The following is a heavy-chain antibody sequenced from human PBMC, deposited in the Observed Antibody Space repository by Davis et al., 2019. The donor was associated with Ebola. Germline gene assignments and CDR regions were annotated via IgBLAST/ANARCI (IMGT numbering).Heavy chain of an antibody. CDR1: GYTFTSYG. Sequence: ASVKVSCKASGYTFTSYGISWVRQAPGQGLEWMGWISAYNGNTNYAQKLQGRVTMTKDTSTSTAYMELRSLRSDDTAVYYCARDITMVLSGWFDPWGQGTLVTVSS. CDR3: ARDITMVLSGWFDP. J-gene: IGHJ5*02. CDR2: ISAYNGNT. V-gene: IGHV1-18*01. D-gene: IGHD3-10*01.